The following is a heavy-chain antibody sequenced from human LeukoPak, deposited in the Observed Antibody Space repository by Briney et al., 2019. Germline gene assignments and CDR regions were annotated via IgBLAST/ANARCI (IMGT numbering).Heavy chain of an antibody. J-gene: IGHJ4*02. CDR1: GFNLNNFA. Sequence: GGSLRLSCAASGFNLNNFAMSWVRQAPGKGLEWLSAMTGPADTTYYAESVKGRFTISRDYSKSMVFLQTNSLRVEDTAIYYCAKGAEIDHWGQGTLVTVSS. CDR2: MTGPADTT. CDR3: AKGAEIDH. V-gene: IGHV3-23*01.